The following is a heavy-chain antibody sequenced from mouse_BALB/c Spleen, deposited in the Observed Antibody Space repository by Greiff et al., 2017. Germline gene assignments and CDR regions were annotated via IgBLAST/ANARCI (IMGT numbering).Heavy chain of an antibody. CDR2: ISSGSSTI. V-gene: IGHV5-17*02. CDR1: GFTFSSFG. Sequence: DVQLVESGGGLVQPGGSRKLSCAASGFTFSSFGMHWVRQAPEKGLEWVAYISSGSSTIYYADTVKGRFTISRDNPKNTLFLQMTSLRSEDTAMYYCARGGITTAWFAYWGQGTLVTVSA. D-gene: IGHD2-4*01. J-gene: IGHJ3*01. CDR3: ARGGITTAWFAY.